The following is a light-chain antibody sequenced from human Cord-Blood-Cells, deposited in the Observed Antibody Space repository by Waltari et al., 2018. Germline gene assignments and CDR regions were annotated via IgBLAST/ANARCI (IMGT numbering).Light chain of an antibody. Sequence: DIKMTQSPASLSASVGDRVTLNCRASQSISSYLNWYQQKPGKAPKLLIYAASSLQSGVPSRFSGSGSGTDFTLTISSLQPEDFATYYCQQSYSTPQVTFGGGTKVEIK. CDR2: AAS. CDR3: QQSYSTPQVT. CDR1: QSISSY. V-gene: IGKV1-39*01. J-gene: IGKJ4*01.